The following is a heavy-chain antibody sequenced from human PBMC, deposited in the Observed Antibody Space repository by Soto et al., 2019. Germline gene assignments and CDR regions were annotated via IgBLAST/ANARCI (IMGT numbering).Heavy chain of an antibody. J-gene: IGHJ6*02. Sequence: SVKVSCKASGYTFTGYYMHWVRQAPGQGLEWMGWISPNSGGANYAQKFQGWVTMTRDTSISTAYMELSRLRSDDTAVYYCARGAVLKDYYGMDVWGQGTTVTVSS. CDR2: ISPNSGGA. CDR3: ARGAVLKDYYGMDV. CDR1: GYTFTGYY. V-gene: IGHV1-2*04.